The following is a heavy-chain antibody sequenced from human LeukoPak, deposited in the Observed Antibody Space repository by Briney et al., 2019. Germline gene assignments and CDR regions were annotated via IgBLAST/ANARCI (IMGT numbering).Heavy chain of an antibody. CDR1: GDSVSSNSAA. CDR3: ARGRKNELYAILTGSLGYFDY. Sequence: SQTLSLTCAISGDSVSSNSAAWNWIRQSPSRGLEWLGRTYYRSKWYNDYAVSVKSRITINPYTSKNQFSLQLNSVTPEDTAVYYCARGRKNELYAILTGSLGYFDYWGQGTLVTVSS. V-gene: IGHV6-1*01. D-gene: IGHD3-9*01. J-gene: IGHJ4*02. CDR2: TYYRSKWYN.